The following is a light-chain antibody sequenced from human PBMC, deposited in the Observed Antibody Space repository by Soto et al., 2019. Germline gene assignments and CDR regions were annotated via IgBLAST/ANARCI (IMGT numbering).Light chain of an antibody. CDR1: SSDVGGYNF. Sequence: QSALTRPRSVSGSPGQSVTITCTGTSSDVGGYNFVSWYQQHPGKVPKLMIYDVSIRPSGVPDRFSGSKSGITASLTISGLQAEDEADYYCCSYVGSDTSFVFGSGTKLTVL. CDR3: CSYVGSDTSFV. V-gene: IGLV2-11*01. J-gene: IGLJ1*01. CDR2: DVS.